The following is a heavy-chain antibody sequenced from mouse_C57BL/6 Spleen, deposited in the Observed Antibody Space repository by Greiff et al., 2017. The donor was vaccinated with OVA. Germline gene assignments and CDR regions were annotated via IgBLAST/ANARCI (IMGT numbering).Heavy chain of an antibody. D-gene: IGHD3-2*02. CDR2: IDPENGDT. V-gene: IGHV14-4*01. CDR1: GFNIKDDY. J-gene: IGHJ3*01. Sequence: EVQLQQSGAELMRPGASVKLSCTASGFNIKDDYMHWVKQRPEQGLEWIGWIDPENGDTEYASKFQGKATITADTSSNTAYLQLSSLTSEDTAVYYCTPRQLRLAWFAYWGQGTLVTVAA. CDR3: TPRQLRLAWFAY.